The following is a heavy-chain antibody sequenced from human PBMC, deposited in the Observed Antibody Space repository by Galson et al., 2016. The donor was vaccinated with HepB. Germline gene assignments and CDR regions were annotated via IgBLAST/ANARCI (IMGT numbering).Heavy chain of an antibody. Sequence: SLRLSCAASGFTFSDYGIHWVRQAPGKGLEWVAVLSFDGFNKYYADSVKGRFTISRDNSKNTVYLQMNSLRAEDTAVYYCAKDAYTWRWLLSFFPDYWGQGTLATVSS. CDR1: GFTFSDYG. CDR2: LSFDGFNK. J-gene: IGHJ4*02. V-gene: IGHV3-30*18. D-gene: IGHD5-24*01. CDR3: AKDAYTWRWLLSFFPDY.